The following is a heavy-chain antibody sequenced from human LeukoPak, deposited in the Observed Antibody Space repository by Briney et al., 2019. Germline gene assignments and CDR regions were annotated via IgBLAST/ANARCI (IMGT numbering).Heavy chain of an antibody. V-gene: IGHV3-7*01. J-gene: IGHJ4*02. Sequence: GGSLRLSCVASEFTFSSYWMSWVRQAPGKGLEWVANIKGDGSEKKYVDSVKGRFTISRDNAKNSLYLQMNSLRAEDTALYYCARDRGYSGYDPFDYWGQGTLVTVSS. CDR1: EFTFSSYW. CDR2: IKGDGSEK. CDR3: ARDRGYSGYDPFDY. D-gene: IGHD5-12*01.